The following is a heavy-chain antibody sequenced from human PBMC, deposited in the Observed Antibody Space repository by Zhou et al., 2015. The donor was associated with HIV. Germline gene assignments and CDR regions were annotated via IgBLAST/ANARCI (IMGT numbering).Heavy chain of an antibody. J-gene: IGHJ2*01. CDR2: IIPIFGTA. Sequence: QVQLVQSGAEVKKPGSSVKVSCKASGGTFSSYAISWVRQAPGQGLEWMGGIIPIFGTANYAQKFQGRVTITADESTSTAYMELSSLRSEDTAVYYCARSQVNYYDSSGYSNYWYFDLWGRGTLVTVSS. CDR3: ARSQVNYYDSSGYSNYWYFDL. D-gene: IGHD3-22*01. V-gene: IGHV1-69*12. CDR1: GGTFSSYA.